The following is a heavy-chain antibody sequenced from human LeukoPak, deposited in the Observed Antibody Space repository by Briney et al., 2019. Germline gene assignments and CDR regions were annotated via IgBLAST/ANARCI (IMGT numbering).Heavy chain of an antibody. CDR3: ARHSNGWSEGTY. Sequence: GGSLRLSCAASGFTFRNYWMTWVRQAPGKGLERVANIKQDGSEKNYVDSVKGRFTISRDNAKNSLFLQMNSLRAEDTAVYYCARHSNGWSEGTYWGQGTLVTVTS. D-gene: IGHD6-19*01. V-gene: IGHV3-7*03. CDR1: GFTFRNYW. CDR2: IKQDGSEK. J-gene: IGHJ4*02.